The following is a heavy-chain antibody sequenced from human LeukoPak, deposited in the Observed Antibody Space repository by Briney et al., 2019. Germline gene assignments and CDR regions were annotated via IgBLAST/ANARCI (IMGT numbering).Heavy chain of an antibody. Sequence: SETLSLTCTVSGGSISSYYWSWIRQPPGKGLEWIGFIYYSGSTNYNPSLKSRVTISVDTSKNQFSLKLSSLTAADTAVYYCARVIMEYCSGGSCYSGYYYYYMDVWGKGTTVTVSS. CDR2: IYYSGST. CDR3: ARVIMEYCSGGSCYSGYYYYYMDV. CDR1: GGSISSYY. J-gene: IGHJ6*03. D-gene: IGHD2-15*01. V-gene: IGHV4-59*01.